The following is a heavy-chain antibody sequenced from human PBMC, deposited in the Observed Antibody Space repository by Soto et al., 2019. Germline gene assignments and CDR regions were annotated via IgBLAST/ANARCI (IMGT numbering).Heavy chain of an antibody. Sequence: PSETLSLTCTVSGGSVSTGMKYWGWVRQSPGKALEFIGYMYKTGETLLNSSLKSRVTLSMETSKNQFSLTLSSVTAADTAVYFCMKAHESGDFLGMSVWGPGTTVTVSS. J-gene: IGHJ6*02. CDR1: GGSVSTGMKY. D-gene: IGHD3-10*01. CDR2: MYKTGET. V-gene: IGHV4-61*01. CDR3: MKAHESGDFLGMSV.